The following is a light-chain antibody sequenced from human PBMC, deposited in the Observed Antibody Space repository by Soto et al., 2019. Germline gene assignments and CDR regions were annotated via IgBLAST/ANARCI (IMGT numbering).Light chain of an antibody. V-gene: IGLV2-11*01. CDR3: CSYGESTKL. Sequence: QAVVTQPRSVSGSPGQSVTISCTGASGDIGGYNYVSWYQHHPGKAPKLIIFDVNKRPSGVPDRFSGSKSGNTASLTISGLQPEDEADYYCCSYGESTKLFGGGTKLTVL. CDR1: SGDIGGYNY. J-gene: IGLJ2*01. CDR2: DVN.